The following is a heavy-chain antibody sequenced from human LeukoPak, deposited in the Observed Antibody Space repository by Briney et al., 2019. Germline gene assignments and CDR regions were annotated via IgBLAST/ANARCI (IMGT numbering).Heavy chain of an antibody. J-gene: IGHJ4*02. V-gene: IGHV5-51*01. CDR3: ASSYSSSSYYFDY. D-gene: IGHD6-6*01. CDR1: GYSFTSYW. CDR2: IYPGDSDT. Sequence: GESLKISCKGSGYSFTSYWIGWVRQMPGKGLEWMGIIYPGDSDTRYSPSFQGQVTISADKSISTAYLQWSSLKASDTAMYYCASSYSSSSYYFDYWGQGTLVTVSS.